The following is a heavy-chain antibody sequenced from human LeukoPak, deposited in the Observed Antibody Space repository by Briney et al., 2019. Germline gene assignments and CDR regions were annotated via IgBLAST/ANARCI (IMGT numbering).Heavy chain of an antibody. CDR2: ISYDGSNK. CDR1: GFTFSSYA. V-gene: IGHV3-30*04. D-gene: IGHD2-15*01. CDR3: ARDVVPLGYCSGGSCPRGAFDI. J-gene: IGHJ3*02. Sequence: GGSLRLSCAASGFTFSSYAMHWVRQAPGKGLEWVAVISYDGSNKYYADSVKGRFTISRDNSKNTLYLQMNSLRAEDTAVYYCARDVVPLGYCSGGSCPRGAFDIWGQGTMVTVSS.